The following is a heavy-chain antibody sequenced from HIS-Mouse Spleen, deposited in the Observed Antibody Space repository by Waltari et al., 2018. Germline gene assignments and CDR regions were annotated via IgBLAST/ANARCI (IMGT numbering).Heavy chain of an antibody. V-gene: IGHV3-30*18. Sequence: QVQLVESGGGVVQPGRSLIRSCAASGFTFSSSGMHWVRQAPGKGLEWVAVISYDGSNKYYADSVKGRFTISRDNSKNTLYLQMNSLRAEDTAVYYCAKVNSGSYYFDYWGQGTLVTVSS. CDR1: GFTFSSSG. CDR3: AKVNSGSYYFDY. J-gene: IGHJ4*02. CDR2: ISYDGSNK. D-gene: IGHD1-26*01.